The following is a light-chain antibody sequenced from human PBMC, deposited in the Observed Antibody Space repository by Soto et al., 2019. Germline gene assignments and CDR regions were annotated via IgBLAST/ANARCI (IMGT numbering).Light chain of an antibody. CDR2: DAS. J-gene: IGKJ4*01. Sequence: DVQMTQSPSSLSASIGDRVIITCRASQDISNYLGWFQQKPGKAPKSLIYDASSLQSAVPSKFTGSGSATDFTLTISNLQPEDSATYHCQQYHSFPLTFGGGTNVEIK. V-gene: IGKV1-16*02. CDR1: QDISNY. CDR3: QQYHSFPLT.